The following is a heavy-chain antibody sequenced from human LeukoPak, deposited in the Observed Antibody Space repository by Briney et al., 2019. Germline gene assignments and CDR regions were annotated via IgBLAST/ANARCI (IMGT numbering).Heavy chain of an antibody. J-gene: IGHJ4*02. CDR3: AKDRGKYQLLVEFDY. CDR2: ISYDGSNK. V-gene: IGHV3-30*18. D-gene: IGHD2-2*01. CDR1: GFTFSSYG. Sequence: QPGRSLRLSCAASGFTFSSYGVHWVRQAPGKGLEWVAVISYDGSNKYYADSVKGRFTISRDNSKNTLYLQMNSLRAEDTAVYYCAKDRGKYQLLVEFDYWGQGTLVTVSS.